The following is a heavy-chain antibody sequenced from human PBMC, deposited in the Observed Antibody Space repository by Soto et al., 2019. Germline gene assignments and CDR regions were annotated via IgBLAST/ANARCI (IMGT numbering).Heavy chain of an antibody. CDR1: GYTFTGYY. Sequence: QVQLVQSGAEVKKPGASVKVSCKASGYTFTGYYMHWVRQAPGQGLEWMGWINPNSGGTNYAQKCQGRVTMTRDTSISTAYMELRRLRSDDTAVYYCARGLAPEYSSSPGDYWGQGTLVTVSS. J-gene: IGHJ4*02. CDR3: ARGLAPEYSSSPGDY. CDR2: INPNSGGT. V-gene: IGHV1-2*02. D-gene: IGHD6-6*01.